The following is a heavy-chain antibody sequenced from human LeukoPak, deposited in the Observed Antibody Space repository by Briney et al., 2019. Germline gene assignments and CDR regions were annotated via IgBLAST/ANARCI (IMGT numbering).Heavy chain of an antibody. CDR3: ARRREDSYGFLGSLRYYYYYMDV. Sequence: PSETLPLICAVYGGSFSGYYWSWIRQPPGKGLEWIGEINHSGSTNYNPSLKSRVTISVDTSKNQSSLKLSSVTAADTAVYYCARRREDSYGFLGSLRYYYYYMDVWGKGTTVTVSS. CDR1: GGSFSGYY. D-gene: IGHD5-18*01. V-gene: IGHV4-34*01. CDR2: INHSGST. J-gene: IGHJ6*03.